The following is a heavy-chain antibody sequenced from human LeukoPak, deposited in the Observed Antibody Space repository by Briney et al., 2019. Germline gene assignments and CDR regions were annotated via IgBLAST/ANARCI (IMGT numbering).Heavy chain of an antibody. CDR1: GGSISSYY. CDR3: ARQKRGLLRGGWFDP. J-gene: IGHJ5*02. CDR2: IYYSGST. D-gene: IGHD1-26*01. V-gene: IGHV4-59*08. Sequence: SETLSLTCTVSGGSISSYYWSWIRQPPGKGLEWIGYIYYSGSTNYNPSPKSRVTISVDTSKNQFSLKLSSVTAADTAVYYCARQKRGLLRGGWFDPWGQGTLVTVSS.